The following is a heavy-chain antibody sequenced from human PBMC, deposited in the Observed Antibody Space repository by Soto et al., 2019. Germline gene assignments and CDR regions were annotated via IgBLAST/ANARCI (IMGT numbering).Heavy chain of an antibody. J-gene: IGHJ4*01. D-gene: IGHD6-19*01. CDR3: ARVHVMVVAGSTFDY. CDR2: IYHGGTT. V-gene: IGHV4-38-2*01. CDR1: GYSLSGGSY. Sequence: SETLSLSCAVSGYSLSGGSYWGWIRQPPGRGPEWIASIYHGGTTFYNPSLKSRVTLSVDTSKNHYSLKLRSVTAAATAVYYCARVHVMVVAGSTFDYWGPGILVTVS.